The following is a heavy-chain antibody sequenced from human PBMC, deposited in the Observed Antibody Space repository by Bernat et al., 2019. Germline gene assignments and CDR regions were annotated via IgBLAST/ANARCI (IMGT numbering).Heavy chain of an antibody. Sequence: QVQLVESGGGVVQPGRSLRLSCAASGFTFRSYGMYWVRQAPGKGLEWVAVISYDGSDKYHADSVKGRFTISRDSSKNTLYLQMNSLRTEDTAVYYCARRPEDGDYYFDYWGQGTLVTVSS. J-gene: IGHJ4*02. CDR1: GFTFRSYG. CDR2: ISYDGSDK. CDR3: ARRPEDGDYYFDY. V-gene: IGHV3-30*03. D-gene: IGHD4-17*01.